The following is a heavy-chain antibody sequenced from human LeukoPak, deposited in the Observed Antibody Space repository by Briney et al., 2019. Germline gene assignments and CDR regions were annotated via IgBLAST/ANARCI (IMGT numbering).Heavy chain of an antibody. V-gene: IGHV1-46*01. CDR1: VYTLTSYW. J-gene: IGHJ4*02. D-gene: IGHD6-19*01. Sequence: ASVKVSCKASVYTLTSYWLHWVRQAPGQGLEWMGITNPSSGNTAYAQKFQGRITMTRDTSTSTVYMELSSLRSDDTAVYYCARDKDSTGWYGGFDSWGQGTLVTVSS. CDR2: TNPSSGNT. CDR3: ARDKDSTGWYGGFDS.